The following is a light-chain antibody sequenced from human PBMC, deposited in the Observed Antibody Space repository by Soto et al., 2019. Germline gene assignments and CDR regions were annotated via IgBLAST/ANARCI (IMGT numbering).Light chain of an antibody. CDR2: LGS. CDR1: QSLLHSNGYNY. J-gene: IGKJ4*01. CDR3: MQALQTPRT. Sequence: IVMTQSPLSLPVTPGEPASISCRSSQSLLHSNGYNYLDWYLQKPGQSPQLLIYLGSNRASGVPDRFSGSGSVTDFTLKISRVEAEDVGVYYCMQALQTPRTFGGGTKVEIK. V-gene: IGKV2-28*01.